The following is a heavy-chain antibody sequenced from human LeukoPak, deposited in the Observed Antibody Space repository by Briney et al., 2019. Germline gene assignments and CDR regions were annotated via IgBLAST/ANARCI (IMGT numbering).Heavy chain of an antibody. Sequence: PGGSLRLSCAASGFTFSSYAMSWVRQAPGKGLEWVSGFSGSGGSTYYADSVKGRFTISRDNSKNTLYLQMNSLRVEDTAFYYCAKAYCSTTNCFADYWGQGTLVTVSS. J-gene: IGHJ4*02. D-gene: IGHD2-2*01. V-gene: IGHV3-23*01. CDR3: AKAYCSTTNCFADY. CDR1: GFTFSSYA. CDR2: FSGSGGST.